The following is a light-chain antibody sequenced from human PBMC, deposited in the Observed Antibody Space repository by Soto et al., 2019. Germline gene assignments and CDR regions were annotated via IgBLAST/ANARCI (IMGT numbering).Light chain of an antibody. J-gene: IGLJ1*01. CDR1: SSDVGGYNY. Sequence: QSVLTQPASVSGYPGQSITISCTGTSSDVGGYNYVSWYQQHPGKAPKLMIYDVSNRPSGVSNRFSGSKSGNTASLTISGLQAEDEADYYCSSYTSSSTLDVFGTGTKVT. CDR3: SSYTSSSTLDV. V-gene: IGLV2-14*01. CDR2: DVS.